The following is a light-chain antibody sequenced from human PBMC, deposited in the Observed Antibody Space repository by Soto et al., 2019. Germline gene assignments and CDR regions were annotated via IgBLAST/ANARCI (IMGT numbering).Light chain of an antibody. V-gene: IGLV2-11*01. CDR3: CSYGGTYTDVV. J-gene: IGLJ2*01. Sequence: QSALTQPHSVSGSPGQSVTISCTGTSSDVGGYIYVSWYQHHPGKAHRLMIYDVAKRPSGVPDRFSGSKSGNTVSLTISGLQAEDEPDYYCCSYGGTYTDVVFGGGTKLTVL. CDR1: SSDVGGYIY. CDR2: DVA.